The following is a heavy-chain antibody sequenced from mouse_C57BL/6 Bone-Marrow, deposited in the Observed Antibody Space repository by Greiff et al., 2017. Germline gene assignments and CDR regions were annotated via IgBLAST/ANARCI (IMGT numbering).Heavy chain of an antibody. J-gene: IGHJ3*01. V-gene: IGHV1-50*01. Sequence: QVQLQQPGAELVKPGASVKLSCKASGYTFTSYWMQWVKQRTGQGLEWIGEIDPSDSYTNYNQKFKGKATLTVDTSSSTAYMQLSSLTSEDSAVYYCARHQAWFAYWGQGTLVTVSA. CDR1: GYTFTSYW. CDR2: IDPSDSYT. CDR3: ARHQAWFAY.